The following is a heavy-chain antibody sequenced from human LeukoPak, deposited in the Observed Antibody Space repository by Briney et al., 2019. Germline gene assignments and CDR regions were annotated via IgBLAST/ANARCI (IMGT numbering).Heavy chain of an antibody. D-gene: IGHD2-15*01. CDR1: GYTFTGYY. CDR2: INPNSGGT. V-gene: IGHV1-2*02. J-gene: IGHJ1*01. CDR3: ARESYCSGGSCYGYFQH. Sequence: ASVKVSCKASGYTFTGYYMHWVRQAPGQGLEWMGWINPNSGGTNYAQKFQGRVTMTRDTSISTAYMELSRLRSDDTAVYYCARESYCSGGSCYGYFQHWGQGTLVTVSS.